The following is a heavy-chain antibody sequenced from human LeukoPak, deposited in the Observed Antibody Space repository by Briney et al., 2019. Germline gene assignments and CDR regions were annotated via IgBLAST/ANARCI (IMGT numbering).Heavy chain of an antibody. D-gene: IGHD2-2*01. V-gene: IGHV4-39*01. Sequence: PSETLSLTCTVSGGSISSSSYYWGWIRQPPGKGLEWIGSIYYSGSTYYNPSLKSRVTISVDTSKNQFSLKLSSVTAADTAVYYCARHTGNYCSSTSCYPNWFDPWGQGTLVTVSS. CDR1: GGSISSSSYY. CDR3: ARHTGNYCSSTSCYPNWFDP. J-gene: IGHJ5*02. CDR2: IYYSGST.